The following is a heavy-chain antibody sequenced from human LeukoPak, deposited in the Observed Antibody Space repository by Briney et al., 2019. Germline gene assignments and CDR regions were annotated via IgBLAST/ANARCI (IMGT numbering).Heavy chain of an antibody. CDR2: ISAYNGNT. CDR3: ARDGYSAIGNNYYYGMDV. V-gene: IGHV1-18*01. CDR1: GYTFTSYG. J-gene: IGHJ6*02. Sequence: ASVKVSCKASGYTFTSYGISWVRQAPGQGLEWMGWISAYNGNTSYAQKLQGRVTMTTDTSTSTAYMELRSLRSDDTAVYYCARDGYSAIGNNYYYGMDVWGQGTTVTVSS. D-gene: IGHD2-2*01.